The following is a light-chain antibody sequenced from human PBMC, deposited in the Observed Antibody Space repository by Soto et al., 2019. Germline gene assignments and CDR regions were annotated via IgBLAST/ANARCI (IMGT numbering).Light chain of an antibody. CDR1: QTISSW. Sequence: DIQLTQSPSTLSASVGDRVTITCRASQTISSWLAWYQQKPGKAPNLLIYETSNLESGVPSRFSGSGSGTEFTLTISSLQTDDFATYYCQYSNDYCWTFGQGTKVEIK. V-gene: IGKV1-5*03. J-gene: IGKJ1*01. CDR2: ETS. CDR3: QYSNDYCWT.